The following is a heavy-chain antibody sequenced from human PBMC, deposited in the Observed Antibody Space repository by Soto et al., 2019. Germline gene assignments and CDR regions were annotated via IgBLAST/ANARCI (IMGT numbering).Heavy chain of an antibody. J-gene: IGHJ3*01. CDR2: ILPIFGTA. V-gene: IGHV1-69*12. Sequence: QVQLVQSGAEVKKPGSSVKVSCKASGGSFRREAINWVRQAPGQGPEWMGGILPIFGTADYAQKFQGRVKIPAHVSTTTAYMELSSLLFEHTAVYYCSWRHEFVGNSDAFDVWGQGTMVIVSS. CDR1: GGSFRREA. D-gene: IGHD1-1*01. CDR3: SWRHEFVGNSDAFDV.